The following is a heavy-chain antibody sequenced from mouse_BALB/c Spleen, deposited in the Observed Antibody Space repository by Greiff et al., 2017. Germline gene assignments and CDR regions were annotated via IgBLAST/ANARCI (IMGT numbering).Heavy chain of an antibody. D-gene: IGHD4-1*01. CDR3: AREGWDGYFDY. J-gene: IGHJ2*01. CDR1: GFTFSSYG. Sequence: EVQLVESGGGLVPPGGSLTLSCAASGFTFSSYGMSWVRQTPDKRLELVATINSNGGSTYYPASVKGRFTISRDNTKNTLYLQMSSLKSEDTAMYYCAREGWDGYFDYWGQGTTLTVSS. V-gene: IGHV5-6-3*01. CDR2: INSNGGST.